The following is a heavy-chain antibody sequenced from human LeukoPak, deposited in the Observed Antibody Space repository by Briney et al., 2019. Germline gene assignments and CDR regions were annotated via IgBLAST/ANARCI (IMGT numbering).Heavy chain of an antibody. CDR1: GYSFTSYW. V-gene: IGHV5-51*01. D-gene: IGHD2-15*01. Sequence: GESLKISCKGSGYSFTSYWIGWVRQIPGKGLEWMGIIYPGDSDTRFSPSFQGQVTISADKSISTAYLQWSSLKASDTAMYYCARLAAPYVGPPFFDYWGQGTLVTVSS. CDR2: IYPGDSDT. J-gene: IGHJ4*02. CDR3: ARLAAPYVGPPFFDY.